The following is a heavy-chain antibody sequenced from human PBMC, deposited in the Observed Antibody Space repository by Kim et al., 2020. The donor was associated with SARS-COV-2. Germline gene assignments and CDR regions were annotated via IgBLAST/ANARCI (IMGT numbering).Heavy chain of an antibody. V-gene: IGHV4-34*01. CDR3: ARGLYYYGSGKSGDI. CDR1: GGSFSGYY. J-gene: IGHJ3*02. CDR2: INHSGST. Sequence: SETLSLTCAVYGGSFSGYYWSWIRQPPGKGLEWIGEINHSGSTNYNPSLKSRVTISVDTSKNQFSLKLSSVNAADTAVYYCARGLYYYGSGKSGDIWGQGTMVTVSS. D-gene: IGHD3-10*01.